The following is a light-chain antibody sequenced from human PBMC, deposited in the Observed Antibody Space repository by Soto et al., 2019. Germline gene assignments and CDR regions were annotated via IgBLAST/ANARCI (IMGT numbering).Light chain of an antibody. CDR3: QQYDTWPSIT. J-gene: IGKJ5*01. V-gene: IGKV3-15*01. Sequence: EIVMTQSPATLSVSPGEGATISCRASQSVRTKLAWYQQKAGQAPRLLIYGASTRATGVSARFSGSGSGTEYTLAISSLQSEDFAVYYGQQYDTWPSITIGQGTRLEI. CDR1: QSVRTK. CDR2: GAS.